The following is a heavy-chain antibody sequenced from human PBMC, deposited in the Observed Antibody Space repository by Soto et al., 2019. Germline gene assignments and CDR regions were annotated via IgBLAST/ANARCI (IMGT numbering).Heavy chain of an antibody. Sequence: GGSLRLSCAGSRFTFSSYAMHWVRQAPGKGLEWVAVISYDGSNKYYADSVKGRFTISRDNSKNTLYLQMNSLRAEDTAVYYCARDFPMIVPHDAFDIWGQGTMVTVSS. D-gene: IGHD3-22*01. J-gene: IGHJ3*02. CDR2: ISYDGSNK. CDR3: ARDFPMIVPHDAFDI. CDR1: RFTFSSYA. V-gene: IGHV3-30-3*01.